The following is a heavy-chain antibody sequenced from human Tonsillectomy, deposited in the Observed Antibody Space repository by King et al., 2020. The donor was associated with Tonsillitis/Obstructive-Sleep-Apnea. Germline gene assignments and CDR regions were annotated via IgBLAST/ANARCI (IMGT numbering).Heavy chain of an antibody. CDR1: GGTFSSYA. CDR2: IIPIFGTA. J-gene: IGHJ3*02. V-gene: IGHV1-69*01. CDR3: ARVVGGCSSTSCYADAFDI. D-gene: IGHD2-2*01. Sequence: QLVQSWAEVKKPGSSVKVPFRASGGTFSSYAISWVRPAPGQGLEWMGGIIPIFGTANHAQKLQGRGTITADETTRTAYMELRSLRSEDTAVYYCARVVGGCSSTSCYADAFDIWGQGTMVTVSS.